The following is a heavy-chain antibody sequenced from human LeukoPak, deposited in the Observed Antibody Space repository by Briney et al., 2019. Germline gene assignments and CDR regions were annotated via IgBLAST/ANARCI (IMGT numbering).Heavy chain of an antibody. V-gene: IGHV3-30*04. CDR2: ISYDGSDK. CDR3: ARDVPPKYRSGWSNPNNFDY. CDR1: GFTFSSYA. Sequence: GRSLRLSCAASGFTFSSYAMHWVRQAPGKGLEWVAVISYDGSDKYYADSVKGRFTISRDNSKNTLYLQMNSLRAEDTAVYYCARDVPPKYRSGWSNPNNFDYWGQGTLVTVSS. J-gene: IGHJ4*02. D-gene: IGHD6-19*01.